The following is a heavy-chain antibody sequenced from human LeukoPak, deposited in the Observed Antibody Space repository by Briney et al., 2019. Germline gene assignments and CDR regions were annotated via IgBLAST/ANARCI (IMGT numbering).Heavy chain of an antibody. J-gene: IGHJ1*01. Sequence: GASVKVSCKVSGYTLTELSMHWVRQAPGKGLEWMGGFHPEDGETIYAQKLQGRVTMTEDTSTDKAYMELSSLRSEDTAVYYWATVPPRPMVTIFGVVIQRAEYFQHWGQGTLVTVSS. CDR3: ATVPPRPMVTIFGVVIQRAEYFQH. V-gene: IGHV1-24*01. CDR1: GYTLTELS. CDR2: FHPEDGET. D-gene: IGHD3-3*01.